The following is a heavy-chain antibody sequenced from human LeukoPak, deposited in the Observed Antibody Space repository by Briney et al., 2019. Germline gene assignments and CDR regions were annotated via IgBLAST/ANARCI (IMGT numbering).Heavy chain of an antibody. CDR1: GYTFTSYA. D-gene: IGHD6-13*01. CDR3: ARVVWAAARSIAFDI. J-gene: IGHJ3*02. V-gene: IGHV7-4-1*02. Sequence: GASVKVSCKASGYTFTSYAMNWVRQAPGQGLEWMGWINTNTGNPTYAQGFTGRFVFSLDTSVSTAYLQISSLKAEDTAVYYCARVVWAAARSIAFDIWGQGTMVTVSS. CDR2: INTNTGNP.